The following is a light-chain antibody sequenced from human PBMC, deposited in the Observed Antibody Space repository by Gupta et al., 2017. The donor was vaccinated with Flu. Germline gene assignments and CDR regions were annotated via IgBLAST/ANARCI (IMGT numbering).Light chain of an antibody. CDR3: QQYPTSPWT. V-gene: IGKV1-5*03. J-gene: IGKJ1*01. Sequence: DIQVTQSPSTLSASVGDRVTISCRASQSIDSWLAWYQKKPGRAPKSLMYKASSLEPGVPSRYSGSGSVTEFRLTIIMLQPDDFATYYCQQYPTSPWTFGQGTKVEIK. CDR2: KAS. CDR1: QSIDSW.